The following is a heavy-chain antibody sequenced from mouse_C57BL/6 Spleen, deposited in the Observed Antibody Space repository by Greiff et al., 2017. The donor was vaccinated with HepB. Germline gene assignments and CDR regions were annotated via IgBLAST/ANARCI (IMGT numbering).Heavy chain of an antibody. V-gene: IGHV1-64*01. CDR1: GYTFTSYW. CDR3: ARGDYYGSSYGYAMDY. CDR2: IHPNSGST. D-gene: IGHD1-1*01. Sequence: QVQLQQPGAELVKPGASVKLSCKASGYTFTSYWMHWVKQRPGQGLEWIGMIHPNSGSTNYNEKFKSKATLTVDNSSSTAYMQLSSLTSEDSAVYYCARGDYYGSSYGYAMDYWGQGTSVTVSS. J-gene: IGHJ4*01.